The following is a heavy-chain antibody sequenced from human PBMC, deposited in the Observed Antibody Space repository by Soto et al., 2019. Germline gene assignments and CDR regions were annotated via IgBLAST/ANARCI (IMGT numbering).Heavy chain of an antibody. CDR3: ARGGVSTRTFDY. D-gene: IGHD3-3*01. CDR2: IYPSDSDT. CDR1: GYNFAGYW. V-gene: IGHV5-51*01. J-gene: IGHJ4*02. Sequence: GESLKISCQGSGYNFAGYWLAWVRQMPGKGLELMGIIYPSDSDTRYRPSFQGQVTISADKSISSDYLQWSSLRASDTAMYYCARGGVSTRTFDYWGQGTPVTVSS.